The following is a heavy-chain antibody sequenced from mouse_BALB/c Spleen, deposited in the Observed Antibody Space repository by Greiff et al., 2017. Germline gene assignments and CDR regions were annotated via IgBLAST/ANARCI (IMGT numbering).Heavy chain of an antibody. V-gene: IGHV6-6*02. D-gene: IGHD2-1*01. CDR1: GFTFSNYW. J-gene: IGHJ1*01. Sequence: EVQLVESGGGLVQPGGSMKLSCVASGFTFSNYWMNWVRQSPEKGLEWVAEIRLKSNNYATHYAESVKGRFTISRDDSKSSVYLQMNNLRAEDTGIYYCTRVGGNLWYFDVWGAGTTVTVSS. CDR3: TRVGGNLWYFDV. CDR2: IRLKSNNYAT.